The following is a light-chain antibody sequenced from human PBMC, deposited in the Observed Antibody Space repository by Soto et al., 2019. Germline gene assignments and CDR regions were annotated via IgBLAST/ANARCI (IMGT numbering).Light chain of an antibody. CDR1: QSVDGY. CDR3: QQYHKWPPIT. J-gene: IGKJ5*01. Sequence: VITRSPGTLSVSLGESATLSCRASQSVDGYLAWYQQKPGQAPRLLIYGASTRATGVTARFRGGGSGTEFTLTISSLQSEDSAVYYCQQYHKWPPITFGQGTR. V-gene: IGKV3-15*01. CDR2: GAS.